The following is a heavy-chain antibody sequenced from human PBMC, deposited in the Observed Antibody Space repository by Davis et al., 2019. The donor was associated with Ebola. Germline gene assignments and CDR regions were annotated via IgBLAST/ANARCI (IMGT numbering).Heavy chain of an antibody. CDR1: GFTFSSYW. Sequence: HTGGSLRLSCAASGFTFSSYWMHWVRQAPGKGLVWVSRINSDGSSTSYADSVKGRFTISRDNAKNTLYLQMNSLRAEDTAVYYCARSVITYYYGMDVWGQGTTVTVSS. CDR3: ARSVITYYYGMDV. CDR2: INSDGSST. V-gene: IGHV3-74*01. D-gene: IGHD3-22*01. J-gene: IGHJ6*02.